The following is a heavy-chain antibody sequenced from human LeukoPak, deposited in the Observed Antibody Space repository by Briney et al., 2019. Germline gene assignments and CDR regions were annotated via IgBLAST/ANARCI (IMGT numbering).Heavy chain of an antibody. CDR3: ARVKGWEQLPYFDY. J-gene: IGHJ4*02. V-gene: IGHV4-39*07. CDR2: IYYSGST. Sequence: ASETLSLTCTVSGGSISSSSYYWGWIRQPPGKGLEWIGSIYYSGSTYYNPSLKSRVTISVDTSKNQFSLKLSSVTAADTAVYYCARVKGWEQLPYFDYWGQGTLVTVSS. D-gene: IGHD2-15*01. CDR1: GGSISSSSYY.